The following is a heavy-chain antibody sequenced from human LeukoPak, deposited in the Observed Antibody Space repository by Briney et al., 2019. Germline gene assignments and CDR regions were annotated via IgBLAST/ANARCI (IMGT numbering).Heavy chain of an antibody. CDR1: GVSISSTSYY. CDR3: ARSSGYSSPFDY. CDR2: IYYSGST. V-gene: IGHV4-39*07. J-gene: IGHJ4*02. D-gene: IGHD3-22*01. Sequence: SETLSLTCSVSGVSISSTSYYWGWIRQPPGKGLEWIGSIYYSGSTYYDPSLKSRVTISVDTSKNQFSLKLSSETAADTAVYYCARSSGYSSPFDYWGQGTLVTVSS.